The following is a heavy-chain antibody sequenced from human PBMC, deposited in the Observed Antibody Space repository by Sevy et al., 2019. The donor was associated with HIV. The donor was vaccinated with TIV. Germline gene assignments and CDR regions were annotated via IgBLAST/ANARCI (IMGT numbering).Heavy chain of an antibody. J-gene: IGHJ6*02. V-gene: IGHV3-30-3*01. Sequence: GGSLRLSCAASGFTFSSYAMHWVRQAPGKGLEWVAVISYDGSNKYYADSVKGRFTISRENSKNTLYLQMNSLRAEDTAVYYCARDLEIGNSGSLYYYYYGMDVWGQGTTVTVSS. CDR2: ISYDGSNK. D-gene: IGHD1-26*01. CDR3: ARDLEIGNSGSLYYYYYGMDV. CDR1: GFTFSSYA.